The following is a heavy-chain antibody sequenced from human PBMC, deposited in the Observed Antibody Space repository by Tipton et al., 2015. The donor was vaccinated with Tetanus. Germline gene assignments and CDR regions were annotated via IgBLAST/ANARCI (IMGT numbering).Heavy chain of an antibody. CDR3: AKDYFKWSPLEC. CDR1: GFTFSAYC. Sequence: SLRLSCAASGFTFSAYCMTWVRQAPGKGLEWVATIDGSDGNTYYTDSVKGRFTISRDNSKNPLFLQMSGLRADDTAVYYCAKDYFKWSPLECWGRGTLVTVSS. CDR2: IDGSDGNT. J-gene: IGHJ4*02. D-gene: IGHD3-9*01. V-gene: IGHV3-23*01.